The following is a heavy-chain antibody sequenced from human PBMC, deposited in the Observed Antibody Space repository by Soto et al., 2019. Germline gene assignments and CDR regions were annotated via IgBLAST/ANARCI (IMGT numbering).Heavy chain of an antibody. V-gene: IGHV3-30*18. Sequence: GGSLRLSCAASGVIFNSYGMHWVRQAPGKGLEWVAVISYDGSNEYYSDSVKGRFTISRDNSKNTLFLQMNSLRAEDTAVYYCAKIIRRYGSGYDYWGQGTLVTVSS. D-gene: IGHD3-10*01. CDR1: GVIFNSYG. CDR2: ISYDGSNE. CDR3: AKIIRRYGSGYDY. J-gene: IGHJ4*02.